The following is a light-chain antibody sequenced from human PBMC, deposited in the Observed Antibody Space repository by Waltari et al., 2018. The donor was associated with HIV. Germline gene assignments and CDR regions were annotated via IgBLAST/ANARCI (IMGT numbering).Light chain of an antibody. J-gene: IGLJ3*02. Sequence: QSALTQPASVSGSPGQSITISCTGPRSHVGGYNYVSWYQHHPGKAPKLMIYDVSKRPSGVSNRFSGSKSGNTASLTISGLQAEDDADYCCCSYAGSSTWVFGGGTKLTVL. CDR2: DVS. V-gene: IGLV2-23*02. CDR3: CSYAGSSTWV. CDR1: RSHVGGYNY.